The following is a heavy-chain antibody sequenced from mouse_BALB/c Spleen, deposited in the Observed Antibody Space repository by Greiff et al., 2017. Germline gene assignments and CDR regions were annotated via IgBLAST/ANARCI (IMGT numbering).Heavy chain of an antibody. V-gene: IGHV1-80*01. Sequence: VKLMESGAELVRPGSSVKISCKASGYAFSSYWMNWVKQRPGQGLEWIGQIYPGDGDTNYNGKFKGKATLTADKSSSTAYMQLSSLTSEDSAVYFCARGSSGSFAYWGQGTLVTVSA. CDR1: GYAFSSYW. CDR3: ARGSSGSFAY. D-gene: IGHD3-1*01. J-gene: IGHJ3*01. CDR2: IYPGDGDT.